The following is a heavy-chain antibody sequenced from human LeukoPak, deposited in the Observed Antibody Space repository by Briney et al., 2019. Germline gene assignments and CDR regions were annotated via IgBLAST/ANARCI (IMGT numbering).Heavy chain of an antibody. V-gene: IGHV4-34*01. CDR2: INHSGST. D-gene: IGHD2-15*01. Sequence: SETLSLTCAVYGGSFSGYYWSWIRQPPGKGLEWIGEINHSGSTNYNPSLKSRVTISVDTSKNQFSLKLSSVTAADTAVYYCARGGEVVAANWGQGTLVTVSS. CDR3: ARGGEVVAAN. J-gene: IGHJ4*02. CDR1: GGSFSGYY.